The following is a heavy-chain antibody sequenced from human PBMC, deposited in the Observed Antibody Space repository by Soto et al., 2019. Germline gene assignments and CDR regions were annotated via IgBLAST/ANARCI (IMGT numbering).Heavy chain of an antibody. D-gene: IGHD3-9*01. V-gene: IGHV3-23*01. Sequence: EVQVLESGGGLAQPGRSLRLSCAVSGLSFSSYAMTWVRQSPGKGLEWVSSISRSGNSTYSADSVRGRFTISRDNSKNTLYPQMNSLRAEDTAVYYCAKDAKILDWLPTSYYFDFWGQGTLVPVSS. J-gene: IGHJ4*02. CDR2: ISRSGNST. CDR1: GLSFSSYA. CDR3: AKDAKILDWLPTSYYFDF.